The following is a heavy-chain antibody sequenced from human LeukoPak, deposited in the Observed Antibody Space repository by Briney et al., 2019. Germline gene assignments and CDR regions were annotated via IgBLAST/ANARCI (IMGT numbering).Heavy chain of an antibody. J-gene: IGHJ6*02. D-gene: IGHD4-17*01. CDR3: ASKTVTAPYYYGMDV. CDR1: GFTVSSNY. Sequence: GGSLRLSRAASGFTVSSNYMSWVRQAPGKGLEWVSVIYSGGSTYYADSVKGRFTISRDNSKNTLYLQMNSLRAEDTAVYYCASKTVTAPYYYGMDVWGQGTTVTVSS. V-gene: IGHV3-66*01. CDR2: IYSGGST.